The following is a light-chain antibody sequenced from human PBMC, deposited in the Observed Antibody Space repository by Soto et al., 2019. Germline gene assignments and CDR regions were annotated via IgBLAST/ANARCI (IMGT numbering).Light chain of an antibody. CDR2: QDS. CDR1: KLGDKY. J-gene: IGLJ2*01. Sequence: SYELTQPPSVSVSPGQTASITCSGDKLGDKYACWYQQKPGQSPVLVIYQDSKRPSGIPERFSGSNSGNTATLTISGTQAMDEADYYCQEWDSQVVFGGGTKLTVL. V-gene: IGLV3-1*01. CDR3: QEWDSQVV.